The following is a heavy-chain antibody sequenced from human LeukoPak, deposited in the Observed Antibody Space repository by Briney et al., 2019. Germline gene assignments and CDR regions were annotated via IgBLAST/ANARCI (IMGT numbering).Heavy chain of an antibody. CDR1: GFTVSSNY. Sequence: GGSLRLSCAASGFTVSSNYMSWVRQAPGKGLEWVSVIYSGGSTYYADSVKGRFTISRDNAKNSLYLQMNSLRAEDTAVYYCAGVLEGAFDIWGQGTMVTVSS. V-gene: IGHV3-53*01. J-gene: IGHJ3*02. CDR2: IYSGGST. CDR3: AGVLEGAFDI.